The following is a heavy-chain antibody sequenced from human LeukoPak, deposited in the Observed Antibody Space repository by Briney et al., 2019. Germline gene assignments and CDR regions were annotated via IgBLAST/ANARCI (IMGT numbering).Heavy chain of an antibody. V-gene: IGHV4-4*09. Sequence: KPSETLFLTCTVSGGSISSYYWSWIRQPPGKGLEWIGYIYTSGSTNYNPSLKSRVTISVDTSKNQFSLKLSSVTAADTAVYYCARRLGSPDAFDIWGQGTMVTVSS. J-gene: IGHJ3*02. CDR3: ARRLGSPDAFDI. CDR2: IYTSGST. CDR1: GGSISSYY. D-gene: IGHD1-26*01.